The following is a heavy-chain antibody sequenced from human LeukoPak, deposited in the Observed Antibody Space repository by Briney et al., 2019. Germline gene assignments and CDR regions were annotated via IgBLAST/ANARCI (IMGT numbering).Heavy chain of an antibody. D-gene: IGHD3-3*01. CDR2: INPSGRST. J-gene: IGHJ4*02. CDR3: ATAGVRPRTGLSGPFDY. V-gene: IGHV1-46*01. Sequence: ASVKVSCKASGYTFTSYYMHWVRQAPGQGLEWMEIINPSGRSTSYAQKFQGRVTMTRDTSTSTVYMELSSLRSEDTAVYYCATAGVRPRTGLSGPFDYWGQGTLVTVSS. CDR1: GYTFTSYY.